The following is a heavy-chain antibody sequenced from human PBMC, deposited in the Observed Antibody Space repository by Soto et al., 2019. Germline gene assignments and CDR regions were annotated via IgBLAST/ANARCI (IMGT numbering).Heavy chain of an antibody. CDR3: AREDGDLNWFDP. Sequence: EVQLVESGGGLVQPGGSLRLSCAASGFTFSSYSMNWVRQAPGKGLEWVSYISSSSSTIYYADSVKGRFTIARDNAKNSMSLQMNSLRDEDTAVYYCAREDGDLNWFDPWGQGTLVTVSS. D-gene: IGHD4-17*01. J-gene: IGHJ5*02. CDR1: GFTFSSYS. CDR2: ISSSSSTI. V-gene: IGHV3-48*02.